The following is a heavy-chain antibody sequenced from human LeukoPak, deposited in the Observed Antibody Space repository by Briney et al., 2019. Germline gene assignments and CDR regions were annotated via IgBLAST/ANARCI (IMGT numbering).Heavy chain of an antibody. J-gene: IGHJ4*02. Sequence: PGGSLRLSCAASGFTFSSYSMNWVRQAPGKGLEWVSSISSSSRYIYHADSVKGRFTISRDNAKNSLYLQMNSLRAEDTAVYYCARDPSVLWFGEFDYWGQGTLVTVSS. CDR2: ISSSSRYI. V-gene: IGHV3-21*01. CDR3: ARDPSVLWFGEFDY. D-gene: IGHD3-10*01. CDR1: GFTFSSYS.